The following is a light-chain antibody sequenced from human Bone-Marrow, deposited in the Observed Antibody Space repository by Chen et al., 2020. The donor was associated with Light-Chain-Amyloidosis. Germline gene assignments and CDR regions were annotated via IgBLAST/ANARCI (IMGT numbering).Light chain of an antibody. Sequence: DIQMTQSPSTLSDSVGDRVTITCRASQSISTWLAWYQQKPGNAPKLLIYEASNLETGVPSRFSGSGSGTEFTLTISSLQPDDFATYYCQQYNSYRCSFGQGTKLEI. J-gene: IGKJ2*04. CDR1: QSISTW. CDR2: EAS. CDR3: QQYNSYRCS. V-gene: IGKV1-5*03.